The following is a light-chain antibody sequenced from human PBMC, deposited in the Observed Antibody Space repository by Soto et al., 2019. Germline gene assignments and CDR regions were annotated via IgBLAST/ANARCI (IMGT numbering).Light chain of an antibody. J-gene: IGLJ3*02. Sequence: QSALTQPASVSGSPGQSITISCTGTSSDVGSYNLVSWYQHHPGKAPKLMIYEGSKRPSGVSNRFSGSKSGNTASLTISGLQAEDEADYYCCSYTISTTRVFGGGTKLTVL. CDR3: CSYTISTTRV. V-gene: IGLV2-23*01. CDR1: SSDVGSYNL. CDR2: EGS.